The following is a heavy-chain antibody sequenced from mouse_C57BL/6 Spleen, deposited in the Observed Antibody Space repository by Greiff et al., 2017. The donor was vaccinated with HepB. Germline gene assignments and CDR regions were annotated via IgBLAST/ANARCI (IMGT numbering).Heavy chain of an antibody. CDR2: IYWDDDK. D-gene: IGHD2-5*01. CDR3: AAYYSNYGGGYWYFDV. V-gene: IGHV8-12*01. CDR1: GFSLSTSGMG. Sequence: QVTLKESGPGILQSSQTLSLTCSFSGFSLSTSGMGVSWIRQPSGKGLEWLAHIYWDDDKRYNPSLKSRLTISKDTSRNQVFLKITSVDTADTATYYCAAYYSNYGGGYWYFDVWGTGTTVTVSS. J-gene: IGHJ1*03.